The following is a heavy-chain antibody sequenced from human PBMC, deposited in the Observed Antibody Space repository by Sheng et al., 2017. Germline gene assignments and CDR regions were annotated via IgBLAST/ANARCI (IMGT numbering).Heavy chain of an antibody. D-gene: IGHD5-18*01. J-gene: IGHJ6*02. Sequence: QVQLVQSGAEVKKPWVLGEGLLQGFWRHLQQLCYQLGATGPLDKGLSGWEGIIPIFGTANYAQKFQGRVTITADESTSTAYMELSSLRSEDTAVYYCARALSGYSYGSYYYGMDVWGQGTTVTVSS. CDR1: RHLQQLC. CDR3: ARALSGYSYGSYYYGMDV. CDR2: IIPIFGTA. V-gene: IGHV1-69*01.